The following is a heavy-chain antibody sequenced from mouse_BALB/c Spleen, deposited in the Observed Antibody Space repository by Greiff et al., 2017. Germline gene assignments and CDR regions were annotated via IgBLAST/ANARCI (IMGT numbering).Heavy chain of an antibody. J-gene: IGHJ3*01. Sequence: QVQLKQSGAELARPGASVKLSCKASGYTFTSYWMQWVKQRPGQGLEWIGAIYPGDGDTRYTQKFKGKATLTADKSSSTAYMQLSSLASEDSAVYYCARDYDAGYWGQGTLVTVSA. CDR3: ARDYDAGY. CDR1: GYTFTSYW. D-gene: IGHD2-4*01. V-gene: IGHV1-87*01. CDR2: IYPGDGDT.